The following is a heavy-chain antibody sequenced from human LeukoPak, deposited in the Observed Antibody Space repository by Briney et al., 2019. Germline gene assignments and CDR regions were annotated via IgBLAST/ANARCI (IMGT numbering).Heavy chain of an antibody. Sequence: GRSLRLSCAASGFTFSSYGMHWVRQAPGKGLEWVAVISYDGSNKYYADSVKGRFTISRDNSKNTLYLQMNSLRAEDTAVYYCARGGTAMSFWGQGTLVTVSS. CDR2: ISYDGSNK. V-gene: IGHV3-30*03. CDR1: GFTFSSYG. D-gene: IGHD5-18*01. J-gene: IGHJ4*02. CDR3: ARGGTAMSF.